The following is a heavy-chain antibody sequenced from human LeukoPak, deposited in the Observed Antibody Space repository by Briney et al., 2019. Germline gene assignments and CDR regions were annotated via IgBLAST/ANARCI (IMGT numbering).Heavy chain of an antibody. D-gene: IGHD7-27*01. Sequence: ASVKVSCKASGYTFTGYYMHWVRQAPGQGLEWMGIINPSGGSTSYAQKFQGRVTMTRDTSTSTVYMELSSLRSEDTAVYYCGLGFSEGYMDVWGKGTTVTVSS. V-gene: IGHV1-46*01. CDR1: GYTFTGYY. CDR3: GLGFSEGYMDV. J-gene: IGHJ6*03. CDR2: INPSGGST.